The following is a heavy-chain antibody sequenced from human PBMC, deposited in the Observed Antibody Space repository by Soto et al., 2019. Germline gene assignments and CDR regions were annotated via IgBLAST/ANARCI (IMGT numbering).Heavy chain of an antibody. Sequence: QVQLVQSGAEVKKPGSSVKVSCKASGGTFSSYTISWVRQAPGQGLEWMGRIIPILAIANYAQKFQGRVTITADKSTSTAYMELSSLRSEDTAVYYCASAGGAWELLRGDFDYWGQGTLVTVPS. J-gene: IGHJ4*02. CDR3: ASAGGAWELLRGDFDY. V-gene: IGHV1-69*02. CDR1: GGTFSSYT. D-gene: IGHD1-26*01. CDR2: IIPILAIA.